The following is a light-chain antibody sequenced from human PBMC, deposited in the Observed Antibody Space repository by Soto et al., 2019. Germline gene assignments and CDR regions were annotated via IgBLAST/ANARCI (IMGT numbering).Light chain of an antibody. V-gene: IGKV3-20*01. Sequence: ILLTQSPGTLSLSPWERATLSCRASQSVSSSYLAWYQQKPGQAPRLLIYGASSRATGIPDRFSGSGSGTDFTLTISRLEPQDFAVYYCQQYGSSPRTFGQGTKVDIK. CDR1: QSVSSSY. J-gene: IGKJ1*01. CDR2: GAS. CDR3: QQYGSSPRT.